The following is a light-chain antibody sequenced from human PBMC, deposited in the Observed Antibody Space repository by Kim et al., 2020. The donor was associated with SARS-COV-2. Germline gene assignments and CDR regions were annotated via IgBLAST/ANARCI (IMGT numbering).Light chain of an antibody. Sequence: EIVLTQSPGTLSFSPGERATLSCRASQSISSSYLAWYQHKPGQAPKLLIYAASSRATGIPDRFSGSGSGTDFTLTISRLEPEDFAVYYCQYYTSSFTFGGGTKVEI. J-gene: IGKJ4*01. CDR2: AAS. CDR3: QYYTSSFT. V-gene: IGKV3-20*01. CDR1: QSISSSY.